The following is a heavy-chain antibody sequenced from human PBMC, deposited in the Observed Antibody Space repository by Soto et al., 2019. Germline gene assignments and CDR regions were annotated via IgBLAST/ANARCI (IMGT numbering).Heavy chain of an antibody. Sequence: QVQLVESGGGVVQPGRSLRLSCAASGFTFSNYAMHWVRQAPGKWLEWVAVMSYDGTNKYYADSVKGRFTISRDNSKKTLYLQMNSLRGEDTAVYYCARDSDSGAYYHYDMDVWGQGTTVTVSS. J-gene: IGHJ6*02. CDR2: MSYDGTNK. V-gene: IGHV3-30*04. CDR1: GFTFSNYA. D-gene: IGHD3-10*01. CDR3: ARDSDSGAYYHYDMDV.